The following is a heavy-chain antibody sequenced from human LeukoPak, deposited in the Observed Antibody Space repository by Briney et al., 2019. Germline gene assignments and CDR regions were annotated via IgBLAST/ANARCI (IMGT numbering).Heavy chain of an antibody. CDR3: ARAPGDFWSGYYNEFYFDY. V-gene: IGHV4-61*08. D-gene: IGHD3-3*01. J-gene: IGHJ4*02. Sequence: SETLSLTCAVSGGSISSGGYSWSWIRQPPGKGLEWIGYIYYSGSTNYNPSLKSRVTISVDTSKNQFSLKLSSVTAADTAVYYCARAPGDFWSGYYNEFYFDYWGQGTLVTVSS. CDR2: IYYSGST. CDR1: GGSISSGGYS.